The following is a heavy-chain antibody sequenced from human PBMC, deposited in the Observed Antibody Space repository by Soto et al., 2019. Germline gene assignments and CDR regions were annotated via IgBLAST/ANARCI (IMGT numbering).Heavy chain of an antibody. CDR3: ARDVGYGLIDY. V-gene: IGHV1-69*04. D-gene: IGHD5-18*01. CDR2: IIPILGIA. J-gene: IGHJ4*02. Sequence: CKASGGTFSSYTISWVRQAPGQGLEWMGRIIPILGIANYAQKFQGRVTITADKSTSTAYMELRSLRSDDTAVYYCARDVGYGLIDYWGQGTLVTVSS. CDR1: GGTFSSYT.